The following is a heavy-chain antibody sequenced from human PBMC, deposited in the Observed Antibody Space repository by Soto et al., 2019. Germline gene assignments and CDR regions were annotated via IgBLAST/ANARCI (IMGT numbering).Heavy chain of an antibody. CDR3: ARDHSRVGAEIDY. D-gene: IGHD1-26*01. V-gene: IGHV3-30-3*01. Sequence: QVQLVESGGGVVQPGRSLRLSCAASGFTFSSYAMHWVRQAPGKGREWVAGISYDGSNKYYADSVKGRFTISRHNSEDTLCLQMNSLRAEDTVVYYCARDHSRVGAEIDYWGQGTLVTVSS. J-gene: IGHJ4*02. CDR2: ISYDGSNK. CDR1: GFTFSSYA.